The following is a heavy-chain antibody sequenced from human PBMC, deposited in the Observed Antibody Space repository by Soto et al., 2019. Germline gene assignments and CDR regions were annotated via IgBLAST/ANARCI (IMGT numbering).Heavy chain of an antibody. CDR1: GFTFRDYA. CDR2: ISGNGDSA. V-gene: IGHV3-23*01. Sequence: LRLSCAASGFTFRDYAMSWVRQAPGKGLEWLSDISGNGDSARHAESVKGRFTISRDNSRNTLYLQMNRLRVDDTAVYYCGKERRGSGWSVCNFWGQGTLVTVSP. CDR3: GKERRGSGWSVCNF. D-gene: IGHD6-19*01. J-gene: IGHJ4*02.